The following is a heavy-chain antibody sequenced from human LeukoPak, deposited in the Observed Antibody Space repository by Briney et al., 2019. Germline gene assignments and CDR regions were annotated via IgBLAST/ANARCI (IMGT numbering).Heavy chain of an antibody. CDR2: FDPEDGET. CDR3: ATEGKMVRGVYTDY. J-gene: IGHJ4*02. V-gene: IGHV1-24*01. CDR1: GYTLTELS. D-gene: IGHD3-10*01. Sequence: ASVKVSCKVSGYTLTELSMHWVRQAPGKGLEWMGRFDPEDGETIYAQKFQGRVTMTADTSTDTVYMELSSLRSEDTAVYYCATEGKMVRGVYTDYWGQGALVTVSS.